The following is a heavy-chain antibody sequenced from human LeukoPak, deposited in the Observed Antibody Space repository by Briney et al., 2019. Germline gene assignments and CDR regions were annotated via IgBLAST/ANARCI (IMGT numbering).Heavy chain of an antibody. CDR2: IYSDGNT. CDR1: GFTFSTYG. Sequence: GSLRLSCAASGFTFSTYGMNWVRQAPGKGLEWVSVIYSDGNTYYADSVKGRFTISRHNSKNMLYLQMNSLRTEDTAVYYCARGVQSEPWGQGTLVTVSS. CDR3: ARGVQSEP. V-gene: IGHV3-53*04. J-gene: IGHJ5*02.